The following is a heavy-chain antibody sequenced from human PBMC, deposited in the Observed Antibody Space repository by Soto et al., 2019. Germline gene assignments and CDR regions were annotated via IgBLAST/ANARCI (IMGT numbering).Heavy chain of an antibody. CDR3: GRDPGGSGGFDY. J-gene: IGHJ4*02. CDR1: GYTFTSYY. V-gene: IGHV1-46*01. Sequence: QVQLVQSGAEVKKPGASVKVSCKASGYTFTSYYMHWVRQAPGQGLEWMGIINPSGGSTSYAQKFQGRVTMTRDTSTSTVYMERSSLRSEDTAVYYCGRDPGGSGGFDYWGQGTLVTVSS. D-gene: IGHD3-10*01. CDR2: INPSGGST.